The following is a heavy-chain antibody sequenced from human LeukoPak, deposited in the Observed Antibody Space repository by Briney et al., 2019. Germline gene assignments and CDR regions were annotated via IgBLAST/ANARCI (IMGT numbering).Heavy chain of an antibody. CDR3: AKSRARYCRSTGCHGGMTDFYY. Sequence: GGSLRLSCAASVFTFSSYAMSWVRQAPGKGLEWVSAISGSGGSTYYADSVKGRFTISRDNSKNTLHLQMNSLRAEDTAVYYFAKSRARYCRSTGCHGGMTDFYYWGQGTLVTVSS. CDR2: ISGSGGST. D-gene: IGHD2-2*01. CDR1: VFTFSSYA. J-gene: IGHJ4*02. V-gene: IGHV3-23*01.